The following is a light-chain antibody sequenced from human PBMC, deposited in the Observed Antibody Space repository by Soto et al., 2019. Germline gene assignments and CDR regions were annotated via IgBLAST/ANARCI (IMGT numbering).Light chain of an antibody. CDR3: GSYTGISSHV. CDR1: SSNVGGDNY. Sequence: QSALTQPASGSGAPGQSITISCTGTSSNVGGDNYVSWYQQHPGKAPKLMIYEVSNRPSGVANRFSGSKSGNTASLTISGLRDEEEANYYCGSYTGISSHVFGTETKLTV. V-gene: IGLV2-14*01. CDR2: EVS. J-gene: IGLJ1*01.